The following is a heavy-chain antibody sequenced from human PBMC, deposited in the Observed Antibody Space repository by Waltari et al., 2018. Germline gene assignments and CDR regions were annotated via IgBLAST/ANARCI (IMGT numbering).Heavy chain of an antibody. D-gene: IGHD3-3*01. CDR2: INTDVSST. CDR3: ARDPSLFLEWSYYFDY. CDR1: GFTFSSYW. J-gene: IGHJ4*02. Sequence: EVQLVESGGGLVQPGGSLRLSCAASGFTFSSYWMLWVRQAPGKGLVWVSRINTDVSSTSYADSVKGRFTISRDNAKNTLYLQMNSLRAEDTAVYYCARDPSLFLEWSYYFDYWGQGTLVTVSS. V-gene: IGHV3-74*01.